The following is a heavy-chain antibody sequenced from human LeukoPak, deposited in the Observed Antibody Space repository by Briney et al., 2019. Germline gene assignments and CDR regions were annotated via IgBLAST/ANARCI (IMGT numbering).Heavy chain of an antibody. D-gene: IGHD3-10*01. J-gene: IGHJ6*03. CDR3: ARGSGYGFYYYYMDV. CDR2: IYHSGST. CDR1: GGSISSSNW. V-gene: IGHV4-4*02. Sequence: PSGTLSLTCAVSGGSISSSNWWSWVRQPPGRGLEWIGEIYHSGSTNYNPSLKSRVTISVDTSKNQFSLNLSSVTAADTAVYYCARGSGYGFYYYYMDVWGKGTTVTISS.